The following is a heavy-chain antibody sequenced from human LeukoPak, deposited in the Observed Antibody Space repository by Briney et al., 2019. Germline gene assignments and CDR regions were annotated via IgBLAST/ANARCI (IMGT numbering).Heavy chain of an antibody. V-gene: IGHV3-30*02. J-gene: IGHJ4*02. D-gene: IGHD3-10*01. CDR1: GFTFSSYG. Sequence: QSGGSLRLSCAASGFTFSSYGMHWVRQAPGKGLEWVAFIRYDGSNKYYADSVKGRFTISRDNSKNTLYLQMNSLRAEDTAVYYCAKVGYATMVRGAVDYWGQGTLVTVSS. CDR2: IRYDGSNK. CDR3: AKVGYATMVRGAVDY.